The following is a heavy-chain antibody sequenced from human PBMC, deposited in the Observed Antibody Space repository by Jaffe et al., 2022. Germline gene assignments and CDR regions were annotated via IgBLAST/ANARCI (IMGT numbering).Heavy chain of an antibody. V-gene: IGHV4-61*02. CDR2: IYTSGST. CDR3: ARDRFYGDNNYYYYYMDV. J-gene: IGHJ6*03. CDR1: GGSISSGSYY. Sequence: QVQLQESGPGLVKPSQTLSLTCTVSGGSISSGSYYWSWIRQPAGKGLEWIGRIYTSGSTNYNPSLKSRVTISVDTSKNQFSLKLSSVTAADTAVYYCARDRFYGDNNYYYYYMDVWGKGTTVTVSS. D-gene: IGHD4-17*01.